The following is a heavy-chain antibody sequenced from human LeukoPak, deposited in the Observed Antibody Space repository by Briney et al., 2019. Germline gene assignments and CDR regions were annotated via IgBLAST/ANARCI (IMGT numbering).Heavy chain of an antibody. J-gene: IGHJ6*02. CDR1: GFSLSNYA. Sequence: GGSLRLSCAASGFSLSNYAVHWVRQGPGKGLEWVAAMWSDGSNECYGDSVKGRFTISGENFKNTVYLQMNSLRVDDSAVYYCARGATYWGDFYYGMDVWGQGTTVTVSS. CDR3: ARGATYWGDFYYGMDV. V-gene: IGHV3-33*01. CDR2: MWSDGSNE. D-gene: IGHD7-27*01.